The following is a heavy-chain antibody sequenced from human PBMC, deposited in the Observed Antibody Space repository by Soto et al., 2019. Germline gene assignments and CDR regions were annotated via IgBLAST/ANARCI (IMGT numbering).Heavy chain of an antibody. V-gene: IGHV3-23*01. J-gene: IGHJ4*02. CDR3: AKDDYSDYPPVYFDY. CDR1: GFTFSSYA. CDR2: ISGSGGST. D-gene: IGHD4-17*01. Sequence: GGSLRLSCAASGFTFSSYAMSWVRQAPGKGLEWVSAISGSGGSTYYADSVKGRFTISRDNAKNTLYLQMNSLRAEDTAIYYCAKDDYSDYPPVYFDYWGQGTLVTVSS.